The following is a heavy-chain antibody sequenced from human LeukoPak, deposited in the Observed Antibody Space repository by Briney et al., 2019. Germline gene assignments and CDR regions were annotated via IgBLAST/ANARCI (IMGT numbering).Heavy chain of an antibody. J-gene: IGHJ6*02. D-gene: IGHD6-19*01. V-gene: IGHV3-23*01. CDR3: ARRSGDYALDV. CDR2: ISGAGGST. Sequence: GGSLRLSCAASGFTFSDYAMSWVRQAPGKGLEWVSAISGAGGSTYYADSVKGRFTISRDNAKNFLFLQMSSLRDEDTALYYCARRSGDYALDVWGQGTTVTVSS. CDR1: GFTFSDYA.